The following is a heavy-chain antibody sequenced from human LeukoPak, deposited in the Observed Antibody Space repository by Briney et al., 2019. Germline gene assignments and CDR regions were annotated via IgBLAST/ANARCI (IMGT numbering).Heavy chain of an antibody. CDR2: ISGSDGST. CDR3: AKGRGYCTGGSCYSDY. CDR1: GFTFSNYA. J-gene: IGHJ4*02. Sequence: PGGSLRLSCTASGFTFSNYAMSWVRQALGKELEWVSTISGSDGSTYYADSVKGRFTISRDNSKNTLYLQMNSLRVEDTAIYYCAKGRGYCTGGSCYSDYWGQGTLVTVSS. V-gene: IGHV3-23*01. D-gene: IGHD2-15*01.